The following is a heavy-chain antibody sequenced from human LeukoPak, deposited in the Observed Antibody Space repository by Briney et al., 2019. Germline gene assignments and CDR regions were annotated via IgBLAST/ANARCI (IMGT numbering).Heavy chain of an antibody. D-gene: IGHD3-3*01. J-gene: IGHJ4*02. V-gene: IGHV4-59*01. Sequence: PSETLSLTCTVSGGSISSYYWGWIRQPPGKGLEWIGYIYYSGSTNYNPSLKSRVTISVDTSKNQFSLKLSSVTAADTAVYYCASSRYYDFWSGYYPSGFFGYWGQGTLVTVSS. CDR1: GGSISSYY. CDR2: IYYSGST. CDR3: ASSRYYDFWSGYYPSGFFGY.